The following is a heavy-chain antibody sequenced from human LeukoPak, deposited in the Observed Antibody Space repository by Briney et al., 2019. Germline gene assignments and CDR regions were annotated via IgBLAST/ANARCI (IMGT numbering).Heavy chain of an antibody. V-gene: IGHV3-30*18. D-gene: IGHD2-8*01. J-gene: IGHJ4*02. CDR3: AKLNNAGYCTDGVCDY. CDR1: GFTFSSYG. CDR2: ISYDGSNK. Sequence: GGFLRLSCAASGFTFSSYGMHWVRQAPGKGLEWVAVISYDGSNKYYADSVKGRFTISRDNSKNTLYLQMNSLRAADTAVYYCAKLNNAGYCTDGVCDYWGQGTLVTVSS.